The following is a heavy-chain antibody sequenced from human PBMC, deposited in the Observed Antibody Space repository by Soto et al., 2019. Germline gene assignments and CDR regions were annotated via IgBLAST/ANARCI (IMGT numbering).Heavy chain of an antibody. J-gene: IGHJ4*02. CDR1: GYSFTSYW. Sequence: GESLKISCKGSGYSFTSYWISWVRQMPGKGLEWMGRIDPSDSYTNYSPSFQGHVTISTDKSISTAYLQWSSLKASDTAMYYCARHDVVVPAAPDYWGQGTLGTVSS. V-gene: IGHV5-10-1*01. CDR2: IDPSDSYT. D-gene: IGHD2-2*01. CDR3: ARHDVVVPAAPDY.